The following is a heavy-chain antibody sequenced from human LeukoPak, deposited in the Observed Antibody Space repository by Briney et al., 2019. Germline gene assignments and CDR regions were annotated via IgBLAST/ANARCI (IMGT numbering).Heavy chain of an antibody. J-gene: IGHJ4*01. CDR1: GGSFTNYD. Sequence: SETLSLTCAVYGGSFTNYDLSWIRQPPGQGLEWIGENKHDGSTNYNPSLKSRVIMSLDTSKNQFFLNLNSVTAAETAVYYCARGFSGVVARDWGQGTLVTVSS. V-gene: IGHV4-34*01. CDR2: NKHDGST. CDR3: ARGFSGVVARD. D-gene: IGHD2-15*01.